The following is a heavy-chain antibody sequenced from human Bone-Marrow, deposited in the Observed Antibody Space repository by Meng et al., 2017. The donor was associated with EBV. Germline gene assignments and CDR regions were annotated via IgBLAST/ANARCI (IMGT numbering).Heavy chain of an antibody. V-gene: IGHV3-30*03. D-gene: IGHD3-16*01. CDR2: ISYDGSNK. Sequence: QVQLVGAGGGVVQPGRSLGLSCASSGFTFSSYGMHWVRQAPGKGLEWVAVISYDGSNKYYADSVKGRFTISRDNSKNTLYLQMNSLRAEDTAVYYCARDRGSLLMMDYWGQGTLVTVSS. J-gene: IGHJ4*02. CDR3: ARDRGSLLMMDY. CDR1: GFTFSSYG.